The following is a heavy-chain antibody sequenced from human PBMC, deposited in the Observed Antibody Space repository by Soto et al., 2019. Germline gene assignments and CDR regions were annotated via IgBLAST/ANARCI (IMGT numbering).Heavy chain of an antibody. J-gene: IGHJ2*01. CDR2: IYYSGST. Sequence: TSETLSLTCTVSGGSISSGDYYWSWIRQPPGKGLEWIGYIYYSGSTYYNPSLKSRVTISVDTSKNQFSLKLSSVTAADTAVYYCARGEGYYYDSSGYYWGWYFELWGRGTLVTVSS. CDR1: GGSISSGDYY. D-gene: IGHD3-22*01. CDR3: ARGEGYYYDSSGYYWGWYFEL. V-gene: IGHV4-30-4*01.